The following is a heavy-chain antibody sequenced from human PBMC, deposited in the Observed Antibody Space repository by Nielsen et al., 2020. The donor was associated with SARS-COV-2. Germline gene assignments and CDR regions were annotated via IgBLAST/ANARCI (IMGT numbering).Heavy chain of an antibody. D-gene: IGHD6-19*01. Sequence: GESLKISCAASGFTFSIYALSWVRQAPGKGLEWVSYISSSGSTIYYADSVKGRFTISRDNAKNSLYLQMDSLRADDTATYFCASSGWLDYWGPGTPVIVSP. CDR2: ISSSGSTI. CDR1: GFTFSIYA. V-gene: IGHV3-11*01. CDR3: ASSGWLDY. J-gene: IGHJ4*02.